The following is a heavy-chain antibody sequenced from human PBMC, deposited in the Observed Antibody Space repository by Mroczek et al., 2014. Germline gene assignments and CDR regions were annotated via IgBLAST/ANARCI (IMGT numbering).Heavy chain of an antibody. CDR3: AKMEAIFGVPRESYFDL. D-gene: IGHD3-3*01. CDR1: DXPLMIC. Sequence: LVSVWGRLGTAWQVPETLLVQRLDXPLMICHALVRQAPGKGLELGRQVLVWNSGSIGYADSVKGRFTISRDNAENSLYLQMNSLRAEDTALYYCAKMEAIFGVPRESYFDLWGRGTLVTVSS. CDR2: LVWNSGSI. J-gene: IGHJ2*01. V-gene: IGHV3-9*01.